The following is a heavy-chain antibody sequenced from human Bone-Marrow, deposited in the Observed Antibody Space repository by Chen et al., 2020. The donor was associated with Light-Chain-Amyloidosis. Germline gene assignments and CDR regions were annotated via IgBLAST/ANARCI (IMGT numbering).Heavy chain of an antibody. CDR1: GGSFSGYY. Sequence: QVQLQQWGAGLLKPSETLSLTCAVYGGSFSGYYWSWIRQPPGKGLEWIGEINHSGSTNYNPSHKSRVTISVDTSKNQFSLKLSSVTAADTALYYCARGDCSGGSCYSVYSYGYPYYYYGMDVWGQGTTVTVSS. CDR3: ARGDCSGGSCYSVYSYGYPYYYYGMDV. J-gene: IGHJ6*02. D-gene: IGHD2-15*01. CDR2: INHSGST. V-gene: IGHV4-34*01.